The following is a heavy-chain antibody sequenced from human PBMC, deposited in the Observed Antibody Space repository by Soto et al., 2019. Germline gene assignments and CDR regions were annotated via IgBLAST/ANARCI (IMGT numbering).Heavy chain of an antibody. D-gene: IGHD5-12*01. CDR1: GGSFIGYY. Sequence: PSETLSLTCAVYGGSFIGYYWSWSRQPPGKGLEWIGEINHSGSTNYNPSLKSRVTISVDTSKNQFSLKLSSVTAADTAVYYCARGSPDIVATLDYWGQGTLVTVSS. CDR3: ARGSPDIVATLDY. J-gene: IGHJ4*02. CDR2: INHSGST. V-gene: IGHV4-34*01.